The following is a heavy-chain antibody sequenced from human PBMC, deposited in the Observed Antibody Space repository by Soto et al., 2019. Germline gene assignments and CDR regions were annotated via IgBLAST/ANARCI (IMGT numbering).Heavy chain of an antibody. D-gene: IGHD3-22*01. CDR2: TPRTGAT. CDR3: RAWLLTESFDV. V-gene: IGHV3-53*01. CDR1: GFSANSNF. J-gene: IGHJ3*01. Sequence: VQLVESGGGLMQPGGSLRLSCAASGFSANSNFMNWVRKAPGKGLEWVSFTPRTGATLYADSVKGRLLVSRDDANNAVYLRLNSLTVDDTAVYYCRAWLLTESFDVWGPGTVVTVSA.